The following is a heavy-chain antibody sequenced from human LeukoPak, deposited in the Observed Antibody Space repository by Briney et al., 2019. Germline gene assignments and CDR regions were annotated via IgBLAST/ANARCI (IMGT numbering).Heavy chain of an antibody. Sequence: PGGSLRLSCAASGFTFDDYGMSWVRQAPGKWLEWVSGINWNGGSTGYADSVKGRFTISRDNAKNSLYLQMNSLRAEDTALYYCATPRRDIPSNYYYMDGWGQGTTVTVSS. CDR3: ATPRRDIPSNYYYMDG. V-gene: IGHV3-20*04. J-gene: IGHJ6*03. CDR2: INWNGGST. CDR1: GFTFDDYG. D-gene: IGHD3-9*01.